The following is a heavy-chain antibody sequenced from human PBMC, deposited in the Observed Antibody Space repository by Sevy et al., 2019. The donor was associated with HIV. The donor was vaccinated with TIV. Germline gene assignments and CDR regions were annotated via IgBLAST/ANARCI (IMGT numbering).Heavy chain of an antibody. J-gene: IGHJ6*02. CDR1: GFTFSRYA. V-gene: IGHV3-23*01. D-gene: IGHD1-26*01. CDR3: ARVVEALPGYYYGMDV. CDR2: LGGSVDMT. Sequence: GCSLRLSCVASGFTFSRYAMSWVRQAPGKGLKWVSALGGSVDMTYYADFVKGRFTISRDNSKNTLYLQMNSLRAEDTAVYYCARVVEALPGYYYGMDVWGQGTTVTVSS.